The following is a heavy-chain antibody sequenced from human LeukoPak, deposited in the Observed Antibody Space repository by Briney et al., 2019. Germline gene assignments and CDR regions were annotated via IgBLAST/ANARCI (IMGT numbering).Heavy chain of an antibody. CDR2: ILYDGSNK. D-gene: IGHD3-16*01. CDR3: AKQGGGMGRGYYMDV. J-gene: IGHJ6*03. Sequence: GGSLRLSCAASGFTFSSYGMHWVRQAPGRGLEWVAFILYDGSNKYYADSVKGRFTISRDNSKNTLYLQMNSLRAEDTAVYYCAKQGGGMGRGYYMDVWGKGTTVTVSS. V-gene: IGHV3-30*02. CDR1: GFTFSSYG.